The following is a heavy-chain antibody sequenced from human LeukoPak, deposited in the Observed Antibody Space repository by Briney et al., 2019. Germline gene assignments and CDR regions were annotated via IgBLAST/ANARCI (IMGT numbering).Heavy chain of an antibody. Sequence: PGGSLRLSCAASGFTFSTFWMTWVRQAPGKGLEWVANIKQDGSERYYVDSVKGRFTIYRDNATSSLYMQMNSLRAEDTAVYYCAKSLVVVNDPPDYWGQGTLVTVSS. D-gene: IGHD2-21*01. CDR2: IKQDGSER. J-gene: IGHJ4*02. CDR3: AKSLVVVNDPPDY. V-gene: IGHV3-7*01. CDR1: GFTFSTFW.